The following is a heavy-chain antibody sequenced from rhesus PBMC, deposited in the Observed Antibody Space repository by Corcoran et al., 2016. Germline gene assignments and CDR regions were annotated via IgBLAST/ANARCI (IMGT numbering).Heavy chain of an antibody. J-gene: IGHJ4*01. CDR2: IGGSSGST. V-gene: IGHV4-169*01. CDR1: GGSISSSY. D-gene: IGHD6-13*01. Sequence: QLQLQESGPGLVKPSETLSLTCAVPGGSISSSYWSWICQAPGKGRQWIGYIGGSSGSTNYNPSLKSRVTLSVDTAKNQLSLKLSSVTAADTAVYYCARFIAAGRYFDYWGQGVLVTVSS. CDR3: ARFIAAGRYFDY.